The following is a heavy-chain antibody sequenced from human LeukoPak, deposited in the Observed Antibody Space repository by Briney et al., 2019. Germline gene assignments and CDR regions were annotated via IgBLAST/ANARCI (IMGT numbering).Heavy chain of an antibody. Sequence: GGSLRLSCAASGFTFSSYWMAWIRQAPGKGLEWVANIKQDGSEKYYVDSVKGRFTISRDNAKNSLYLQMNSLRAEDTAVYYCARGQRDPIVVVTYFDYWGQGTLVTVSS. CDR3: ARGQRDPIVVVTYFDY. CDR1: GFTFSSYW. J-gene: IGHJ4*02. V-gene: IGHV3-7*01. D-gene: IGHD2-21*02. CDR2: IKQDGSEK.